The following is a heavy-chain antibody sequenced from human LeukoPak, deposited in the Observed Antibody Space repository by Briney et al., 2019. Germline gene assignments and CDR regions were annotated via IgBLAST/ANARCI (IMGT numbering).Heavy chain of an antibody. D-gene: IGHD3-10*02. CDR3: AELGITMIGGV. J-gene: IGHJ6*04. V-gene: IGHV3-23*01. CDR1: GFSFSSSA. Sequence: GGSLRLSCAASGFSFSSSAMNWVRQAPGKGLEWVSAISGSGGSTYYADSVKGRFTISRDNAKNSLYLQMNSLRAEDTAVYYCAELGITMIGGVWGKGTTVTISS. CDR2: ISGSGGST.